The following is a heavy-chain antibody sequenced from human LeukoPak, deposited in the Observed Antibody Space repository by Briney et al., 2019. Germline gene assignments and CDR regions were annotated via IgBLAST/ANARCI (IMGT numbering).Heavy chain of an antibody. D-gene: IGHD2/OR15-2a*01. CDR3: ARTPHSSNSYFDY. J-gene: IGHJ4*02. CDR2: FHHSGNA. CDR1: GYSISSGYF. V-gene: IGHV4-38-2*02. Sequence: SETLSLTCIVSGYSISSGYFWAWIRQPPGKGLEWIGAFHHSGNAYYNPSLKNRVTVSVDTSKNQFSLKLSSVTAADTAVYYCARTPHSSNSYFDYWGQGILVTVFS.